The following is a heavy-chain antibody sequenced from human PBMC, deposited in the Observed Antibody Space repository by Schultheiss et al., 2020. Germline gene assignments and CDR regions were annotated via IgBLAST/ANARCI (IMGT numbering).Heavy chain of an antibody. CDR3: ARDPGSPNYFDP. CDR2: ISTYNGDT. CDR1: GYTFTSYG. J-gene: IGHJ5*02. Sequence: ASVKVSCKASGYTFTSYGINWVRQAPGQGLEWMGWISTYNGDTNYPQKFQGRVTMTSDTSLSTAYMELRGLISDDTALYLCARDPGSPNYFDPWGQGTLVTVAS. V-gene: IGHV1-18*04. D-gene: IGHD1-1*01.